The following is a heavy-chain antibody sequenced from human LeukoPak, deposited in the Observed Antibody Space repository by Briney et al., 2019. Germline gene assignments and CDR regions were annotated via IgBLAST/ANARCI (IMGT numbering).Heavy chain of an antibody. D-gene: IGHD6-19*01. Sequence: TGGSLRLSCAASGFTFSSYGMHWVRQAPGKGLEWVAVISYDGSNKYYADSVKGRFTISRDNSKNTLYLQMNSLRAEDTAVYYCARGAVRGWLDYWGQGTLVTVSS. J-gene: IGHJ4*02. CDR3: ARGAVRGWLDY. V-gene: IGHV3-30*03. CDR2: ISYDGSNK. CDR1: GFTFSSYG.